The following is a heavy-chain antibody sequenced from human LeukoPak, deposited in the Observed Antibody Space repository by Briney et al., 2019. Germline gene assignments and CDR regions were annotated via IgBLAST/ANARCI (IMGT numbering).Heavy chain of an antibody. Sequence: GSLRLSCAASGFTFRSYAMRWVRQAPGRGLEWVSSISGSGNSPYYADFVKGRFTISRDNSKSTLYLQMNSLRAEDTAVYYCASGREGYNTAFGYWGQGTLLTVSS. CDR1: GFTFRSYA. J-gene: IGHJ4*02. CDR3: ASGREGYNTAFGY. V-gene: IGHV3-23*01. D-gene: IGHD5-24*01. CDR2: ISGSGNSP.